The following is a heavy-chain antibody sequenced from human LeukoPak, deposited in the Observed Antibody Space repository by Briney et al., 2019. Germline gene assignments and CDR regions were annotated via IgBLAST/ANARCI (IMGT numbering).Heavy chain of an antibody. J-gene: IGHJ4*02. V-gene: IGHV4-59*01. CDR3: ASQYGGNFDY. Sequence: SETLSLTCTVSGGSISSYYWSWIRQPPGKGLEWIGYIYHSGSTNYNPSLKSRVTISVDTSKNQFSLKLSSVTAADTAVYYCASQYGGNFDYWGQGTLVTVSS. D-gene: IGHD4-23*01. CDR2: IYHSGST. CDR1: GGSISSYY.